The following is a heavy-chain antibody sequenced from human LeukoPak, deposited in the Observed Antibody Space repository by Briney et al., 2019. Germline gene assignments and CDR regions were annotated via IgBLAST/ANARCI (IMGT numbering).Heavy chain of an antibody. CDR2: IYTSGST. V-gene: IGHV4-61*02. CDR1: GGTICNGSYY. Sequence: SQTLSLTCTVSGGTICNGSYYWSWIRQPPGKGLQWIGRIYTSGSTNYKPSLKSRVTISVDTSKNQFSLKLSSVTAEDTAVYYCARGKRDLDILNLWGQGTLVTFSS. CDR3: ARGKRDLDILNL. D-gene: IGHD3-9*01. J-gene: IGHJ5*02.